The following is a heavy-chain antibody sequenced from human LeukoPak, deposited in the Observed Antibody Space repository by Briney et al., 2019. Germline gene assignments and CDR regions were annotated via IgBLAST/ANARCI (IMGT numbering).Heavy chain of an antibody. CDR3: ARPNGDYYNWSDP. D-gene: IGHD4-17*01. CDR2: INPNSGDT. CDR1: GYTFTGYS. Sequence: ASVMVSCKASGYTFTGYSIYWVRQAPGQGLEWMGWINPNSGDTNFAQKFQDRVTLTRDTSISTAYMELTNLRSDDTAVYYCARPNGDYYNWSDPWGQGTLVTVSS. J-gene: IGHJ5*02. V-gene: IGHV1-2*02.